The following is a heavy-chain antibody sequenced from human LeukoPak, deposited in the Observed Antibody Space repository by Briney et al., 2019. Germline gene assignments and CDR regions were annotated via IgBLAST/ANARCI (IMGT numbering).Heavy chain of an antibody. CDR1: GASISSQY. J-gene: IGHJ6*03. D-gene: IGHD3-3*01. CDR3: AREVFGVDYYYYMDV. CDR2: INHSGST. Sequence: SETLSLTCTVSGASISSQYWSWIRKTPGKGLEWIGEINHSGSTNYNPSLKSRVTISVDTSKNQFSLKLSSVTAADTAMYYCAREVFGVDYYYYMDVWGRGTTVTVSS. V-gene: IGHV4-59*11.